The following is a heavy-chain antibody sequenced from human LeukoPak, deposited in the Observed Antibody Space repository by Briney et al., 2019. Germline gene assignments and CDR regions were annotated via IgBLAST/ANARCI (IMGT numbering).Heavy chain of an antibody. CDR1: GFTFSSYS. CDR3: ARHGEYFDWSSRSDYYYGMDV. Sequence: GGSLRLSCAASGFTFSSYSMSWVRQAPGKGLEWVSAISGSGGSTYYADSVKGRFTISRDNSKNTLYLQMNSLRAEDTAVYYCARHGEYFDWSSRSDYYYGMDVWGQGTTVTVSS. J-gene: IGHJ6*02. D-gene: IGHD3-9*01. CDR2: ISGSGGST. V-gene: IGHV3-23*01.